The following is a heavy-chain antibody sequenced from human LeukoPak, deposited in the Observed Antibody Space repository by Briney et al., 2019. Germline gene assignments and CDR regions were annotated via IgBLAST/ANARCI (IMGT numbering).Heavy chain of an antibody. Sequence: GASVKVSCKASGGTFSSYAISWVRQAPGQGLEWMGRIIPIFGTANYAQKFQGRVTITTDESTSTAYMELSSLRSEDTAVYYCARFGSSYYDSSGYFMSFDYWGQGTLVTVSS. V-gene: IGHV1-69*05. CDR2: IIPIFGTA. J-gene: IGHJ4*02. CDR3: ARFGSSYYDSSGYFMSFDY. D-gene: IGHD3-22*01. CDR1: GGTFSSYA.